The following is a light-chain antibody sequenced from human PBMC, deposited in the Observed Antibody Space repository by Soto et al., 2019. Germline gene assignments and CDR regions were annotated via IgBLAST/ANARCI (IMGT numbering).Light chain of an antibody. CDR3: QHYKMYYPWT. Sequence: DIQMTQSPSTVSAYVGDSVTITCRASQSITTWLAWYQQRPGKAPKLLIYDVSSLQSRVPSRFSGSGSGTEFTLTISSLQPADFATYYCQHYKMYYPWTFGQGTKVEIK. CDR1: QSITTW. J-gene: IGKJ1*01. V-gene: IGKV1-5*01. CDR2: DVS.